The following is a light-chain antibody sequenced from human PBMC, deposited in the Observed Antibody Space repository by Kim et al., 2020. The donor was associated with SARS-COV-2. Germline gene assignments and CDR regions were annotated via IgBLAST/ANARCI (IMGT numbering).Light chain of an antibody. V-gene: IGLV1-47*01. Sequence: GQRGTISCSGSSSNIGSSYVYWYQQLPGTAPKLLIYRNNQRPSGVPDRFSGSKSGTSASLAISGLRSEDEADYYCAAWDDSLSGQVFGTGTKVTVL. CDR2: RNN. CDR1: SSNIGSSY. CDR3: AAWDDSLSGQV. J-gene: IGLJ1*01.